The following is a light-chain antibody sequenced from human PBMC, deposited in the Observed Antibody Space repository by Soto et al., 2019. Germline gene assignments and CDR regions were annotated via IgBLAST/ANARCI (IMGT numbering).Light chain of an antibody. CDR3: QESYSTLMYT. Sequence: DIQMTQSPSSLSASVGDRVTITCRASQSISSYLNWYQQKPGKAPKLLIYATSRLQSGVPSTLSGSESCTDSTLTTSTLQPDDFPTYCHQESYSTLMYTFGRGTKLEIK. CDR1: QSISSY. V-gene: IGKV1-39*01. J-gene: IGKJ2*01. CDR2: ATS.